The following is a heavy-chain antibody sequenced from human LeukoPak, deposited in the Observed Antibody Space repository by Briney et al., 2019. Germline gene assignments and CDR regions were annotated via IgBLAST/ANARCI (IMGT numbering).Heavy chain of an antibody. D-gene: IGHD1-14*01. CDR2: IYSGDST. V-gene: IGHV3-66*01. J-gene: IGHJ6*03. CDR3: ARVAITLYYYYYMDV. CDR1: GFTVSSNY. Sequence: TGGSLRLSCAASGFTVSSNYMSWVRQAPGKGLEWVSVIYSGDSTYYADSVKGRFTISRDNSKNTLYLQMNSLRAEDTAVYYCARVAITLYYYYYMDVWGKGTTVTISS.